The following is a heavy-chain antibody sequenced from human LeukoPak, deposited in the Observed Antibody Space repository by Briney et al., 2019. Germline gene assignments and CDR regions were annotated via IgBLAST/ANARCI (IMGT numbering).Heavy chain of an antibody. CDR2: INPSGGST. CDR3: ARDLFIATSGEGPGY. V-gene: IGHV1-46*01. CDR1: GYTFTSYY. J-gene: IGHJ4*02. D-gene: IGHD6-13*01. Sequence: GASVKVSCKASGYTFTSYYMHWVRQAPGQGLEWMGIINPSGGSTSYAQKFQGRVTMTRDTSTSTVYMELSSLRSEDTAVYYCARDLFIATSGEGPGYWGQGTLVTVSS.